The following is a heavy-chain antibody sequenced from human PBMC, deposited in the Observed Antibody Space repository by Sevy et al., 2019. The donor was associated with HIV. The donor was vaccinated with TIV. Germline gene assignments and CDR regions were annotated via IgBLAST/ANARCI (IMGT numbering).Heavy chain of an antibody. V-gene: IGHV3-11*01. CDR2: ISGSDGTI. J-gene: IGHJ6*02. D-gene: IGHD4-17*01. Sequence: GGSLRLSCAASGFTFSDYYMSWIRQAPGKGLEWISYISGSDGTIYYAGSVKGRFTISRDNAKNSLYLQMSSLRAEDTAVYYCARDHVKDGDLGDYYYFAMDVWGQWTTVTVSS. CDR3: ARDHVKDGDLGDYYYFAMDV. CDR1: GFTFSDYY.